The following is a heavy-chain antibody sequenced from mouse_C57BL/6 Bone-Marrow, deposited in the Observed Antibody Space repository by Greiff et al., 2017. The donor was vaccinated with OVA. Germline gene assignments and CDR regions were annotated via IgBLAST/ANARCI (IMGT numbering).Heavy chain of an antibody. Sequence: EVQGVESGEGLVKPGGSLKLSCAASGFTFSSYAMSWVRQTPEKRLEWVAYISSGGDYIYYADTVKGRFTISRDNARNTLYLQMSSLKSEDTAMYYCTRDGYYGSSYGNFDVWGTGTTVTVSS. CDR1: GFTFSSYA. CDR3: TRDGYYGSSYGNFDV. CDR2: ISSGGDYI. J-gene: IGHJ1*03. V-gene: IGHV5-9-1*02. D-gene: IGHD1-1*01.